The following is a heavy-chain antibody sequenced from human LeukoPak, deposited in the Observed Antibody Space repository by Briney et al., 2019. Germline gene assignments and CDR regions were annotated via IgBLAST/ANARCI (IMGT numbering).Heavy chain of an antibody. V-gene: IGHV3-21*01. CDR3: ARRGGMATGY. D-gene: IGHD5-24*01. CDR2: ISSSSSYI. J-gene: IGHJ4*02. Sequence: GGSLRLSCAASGFTFNSYSMNWVRQAPGKGLEWVSSISSSSSYIYYADSVKGRFTISRDNAKNSLYLQMNSLRAEDTAVYYCARRGGMATGYWGQGTLVTVSS. CDR1: GFTFNSYS.